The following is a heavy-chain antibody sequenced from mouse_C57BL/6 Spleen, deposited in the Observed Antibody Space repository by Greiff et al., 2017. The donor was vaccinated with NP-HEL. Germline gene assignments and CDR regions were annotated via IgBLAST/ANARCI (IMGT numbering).Heavy chain of an antibody. CDR1: GYTFTSYW. D-gene: IGHD2-3*01. CDR3: AREGMDGYAMDY. V-gene: IGHV1-50*01. CDR2: IDPSDSYN. Sequence: QVQLKQPGAELVKPGASVKLSCKASGYTFTSYWMQWVKQRPGQGLEWIGEIDPSDSYNNYNQKFKGKATLTVDTSSSTAYMQLSSLTSDDSAVYYCAREGMDGYAMDYWGQGTSVTVSS. J-gene: IGHJ4*01.